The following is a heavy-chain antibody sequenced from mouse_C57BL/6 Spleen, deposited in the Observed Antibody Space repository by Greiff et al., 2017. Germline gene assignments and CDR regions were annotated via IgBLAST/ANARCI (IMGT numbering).Heavy chain of an antibody. D-gene: IGHD4-1*01. CDR1: GFTFSDYG. V-gene: IGHV5-17*01. Sequence: EVQRVESGGGLVKPGGSLKLFCAASGFTFSDYGMHWVRQAPEKGLEWVAYISSGSSTIYYADTVKGRFTISRDNAKNTLFLQMTSLRSEDTAMYYCARQDWEREGDYWGQGTTLTVSS. CDR3: ARQDWEREGDY. J-gene: IGHJ2*01. CDR2: ISSGSSTI.